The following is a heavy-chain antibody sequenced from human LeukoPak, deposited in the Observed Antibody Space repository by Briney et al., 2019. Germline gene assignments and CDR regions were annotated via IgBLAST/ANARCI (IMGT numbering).Heavy chain of an antibody. J-gene: IGHJ4*02. Sequence: GGSLRLSCAASGFTFSSYSMNWVRQAPGKGLEWVSSISSSSNYIYYADSVRGRFSISRDNSKNTLSLQMNSLRVKDTAVYYCAKSDCGTIGCKLLNYWGQGTLVTVSS. CDR3: AKSDCGTIGCKLLNY. V-gene: IGHV3-21*04. CDR1: GFTFSSYS. D-gene: IGHD2-21*01. CDR2: ISSSSNYI.